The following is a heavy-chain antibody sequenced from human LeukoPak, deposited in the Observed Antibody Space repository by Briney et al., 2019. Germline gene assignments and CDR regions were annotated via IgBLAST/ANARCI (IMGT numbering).Heavy chain of an antibody. J-gene: IGHJ3*01. CDR2: IYYSGST. CDR1: GGSISTYY. CDR3: SRGPWSTGDAFGV. V-gene: IGHV4-59*01. Sequence: SETLSLTCTVSGGSISTYYWSWIREPPGKGLEWIGYIYYSGSTNYNPSLKNRVTISLDTSKNRFSLKLNSVTAADTAVYYCSRGPWSTGDAFGVWGQGTMVSVSS. D-gene: IGHD1-14*01.